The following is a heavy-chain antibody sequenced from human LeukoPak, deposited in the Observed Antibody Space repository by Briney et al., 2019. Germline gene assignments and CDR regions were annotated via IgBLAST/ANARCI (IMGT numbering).Heavy chain of an antibody. CDR3: ARFGNYDFWSGYIDY. V-gene: IGHV4-59*01. J-gene: IGHJ4*02. CDR1: GGSISSYY. CDR2: IYYSGST. Sequence: PSETLSLTCTVSGGSISSYYWSWIRQPPGKGLEWIVYIYYSGSTNYNPSLKSRVTISVDTSKNQFSLKLSSVTAADTAVYYCARFGNYDFWSGYIDYWGQGTLVTVSS. D-gene: IGHD3-3*01.